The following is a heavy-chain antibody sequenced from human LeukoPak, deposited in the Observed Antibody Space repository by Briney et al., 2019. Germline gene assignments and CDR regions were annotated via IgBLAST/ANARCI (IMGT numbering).Heavy chain of an antibody. V-gene: IGHV4-59*08. D-gene: IGHD2-2*02. Sequence: PSEALSLTCTASGGSISSYYWSWIRQPPGKGLEWIGYIYYSGSTNYNPSLKSRVTISAHTSKNQFSLKLSSVTAADTAVYYCARFDLYHPFDPWGQGTLVTVSS. CDR3: ARFDLYHPFDP. CDR1: GGSISSYY. CDR2: IYYSGST. J-gene: IGHJ5*02.